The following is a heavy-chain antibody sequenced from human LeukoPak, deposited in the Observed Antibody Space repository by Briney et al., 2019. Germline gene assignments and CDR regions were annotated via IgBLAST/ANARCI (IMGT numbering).Heavy chain of an antibody. CDR2: ISSSGSTI. J-gene: IGHJ4*02. D-gene: IGHD5-18*01. V-gene: IGHV3-11*01. CDR1: GFTFSDYY. CDR3: ARAPYEAAMVQDYFDY. Sequence: GGSLRLSRAASGFTFSDYYMSWIRQAPGKGLEWVSYISSSGSTIYYADSVKGRFTISRDNAKNSLYLQMNSLRAEDTAVYYCARAPYEAAMVQDYFDYWGQGTLVTVSS.